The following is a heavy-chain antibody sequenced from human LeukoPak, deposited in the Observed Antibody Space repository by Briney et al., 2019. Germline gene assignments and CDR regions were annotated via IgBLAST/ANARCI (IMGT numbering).Heavy chain of an antibody. D-gene: IGHD2-21*01. CDR1: GFTFSNVW. Sequence: GRSLRLSCAASGFTFSNVWMSWVRRVPGKGLEWVGRIRRKTDGETTDHAAPVKGRFTISRDDSKNTLYLQMNSLKTEDTAVYYCVTDLVIKGYFDYWGQGALVTVSS. V-gene: IGHV3-15*01. CDR3: VTDLVIKGYFDY. J-gene: IGHJ4*02. CDR2: IRRKTDGETT.